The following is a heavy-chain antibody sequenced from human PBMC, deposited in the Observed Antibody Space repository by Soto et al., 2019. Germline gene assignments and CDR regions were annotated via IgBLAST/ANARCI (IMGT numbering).Heavy chain of an antibody. D-gene: IGHD3-10*01. J-gene: IGHJ5*02. CDR2: IYHSGST. Sequence: ASETLSLTCAVSGGSISSGGYSWSWIRQPPGKGLEWIGYIYHSGSTYYNPSLKSRVTISVDRSKNQFSLKLSSVTAADTAVYYCARDLNAGRAWFDPWGQGTLVTVSS. V-gene: IGHV4-30-2*01. CDR3: ARDLNAGRAWFDP. CDR1: GGSISSGGYS.